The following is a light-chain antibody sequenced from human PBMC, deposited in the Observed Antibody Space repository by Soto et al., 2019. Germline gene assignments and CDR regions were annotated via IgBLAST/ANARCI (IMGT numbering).Light chain of an antibody. Sequence: QSVLTQPPSVSGAPGQRVTISCTGSSSNIGAGYDVHWYQQLPGTAPKLLIYGNSNRPSGVPYRFSGSKSGTSAALAITGIQAEDEADYYCQYYDSSLSGSVFGGGTKLTVL. CDR3: QYYDSSLSGSV. V-gene: IGLV1-40*01. CDR1: SSNIGAGYD. CDR2: GNS. J-gene: IGLJ3*02.